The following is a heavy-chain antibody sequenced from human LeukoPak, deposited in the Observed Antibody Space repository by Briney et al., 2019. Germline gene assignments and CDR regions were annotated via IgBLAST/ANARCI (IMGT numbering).Heavy chain of an antibody. J-gene: IGHJ4*02. CDR3: ARELPLGYCSGGSCYSISYFDY. CDR1: GDSVSSNSAA. V-gene: IGHV6-1*01. CDR2: TYYRSKWYN. Sequence: SQTLSLTCAISGDSVSSNSAAWNWIRQSPSRGLEWLGRTYYRSKWYNDYAVSVKSRITINPDTSKNQFSLQLNSVTPEDTAVYYCARELPLGYCSGGSCYSISYFDYWGQGTLVTVSS. D-gene: IGHD2-15*01.